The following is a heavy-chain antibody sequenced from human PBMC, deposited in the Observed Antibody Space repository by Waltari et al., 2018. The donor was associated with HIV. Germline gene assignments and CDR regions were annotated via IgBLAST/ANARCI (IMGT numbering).Heavy chain of an antibody. CDR2: IGYDGTKK. CDR1: GFIFRIFD. Sequence: QVQLVESGGGVVQPGRSLRLSCAASGFIFRIFDFHWVRQAPGKGLEWVAVIGYDGTKKDFADSVKGRFTISRDNSKNTLYLQMNSLRAEDTAVYYCARDSHYYDSTPFDYWGQGTLVTVSS. D-gene: IGHD3-22*01. CDR3: ARDSHYYDSTPFDY. J-gene: IGHJ4*02. V-gene: IGHV3-33*01.